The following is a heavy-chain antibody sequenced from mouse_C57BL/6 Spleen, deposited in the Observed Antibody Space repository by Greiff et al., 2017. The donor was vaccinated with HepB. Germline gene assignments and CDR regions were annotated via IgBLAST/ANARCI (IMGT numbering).Heavy chain of an antibody. CDR2: INYDGSST. J-gene: IGHJ4*01. V-gene: IGHV5-16*01. Sequence: EVKLVESEGGLVQPGSSMKLSCTASGFTFSDYYMAWVRQVPEKGLEWVANINYDGSSTYYLDSLKSRFIISRDNAKNILYLQMSSLKSEDTATYYCARDRGGYYPMDYWGQGTSVTVSS. CDR3: ARDRGGYYPMDY. CDR1: GFTFSDYY. D-gene: IGHD1-1*02.